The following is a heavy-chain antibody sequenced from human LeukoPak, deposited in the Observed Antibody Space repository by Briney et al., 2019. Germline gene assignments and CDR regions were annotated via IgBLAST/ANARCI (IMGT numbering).Heavy chain of an antibody. CDR3: ARGLSAVVY. CDR1: GGSFSGYY. Sequence: PSETLSLTCAVYGGSFSGYYWSWIRQPPGKGLEWIGEIHHSGSTNYNPSLKSRVTISVDTSKKQFSLKLSSVTAADTAVYYCARGLSAVVYWGQGTLVTVSS. CDR2: IHHSGST. V-gene: IGHV4-34*01. J-gene: IGHJ4*02. D-gene: IGHD3-16*02.